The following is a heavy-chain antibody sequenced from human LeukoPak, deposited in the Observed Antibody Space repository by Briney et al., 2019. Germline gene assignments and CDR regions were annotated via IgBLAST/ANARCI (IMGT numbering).Heavy chain of an antibody. CDR3: ARDHVGAAGLDDAFDI. J-gene: IGHJ3*02. CDR2: IYYSGST. Sequence: SQTLSLTCTVSGGSISSGGYYWSWIRQHPGKGLEWIRYIYYSGSTYYNPSPKSRVTISVDTSKNQFSLKLSSVTAADTAVYYCARDHVGAAGLDDAFDIWGQGTMVTVSS. V-gene: IGHV4-31*03. D-gene: IGHD6-13*01. CDR1: GGSISSGGYY.